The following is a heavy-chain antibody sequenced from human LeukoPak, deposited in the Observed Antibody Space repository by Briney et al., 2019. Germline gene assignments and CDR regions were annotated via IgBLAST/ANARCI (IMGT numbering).Heavy chain of an antibody. CDR2: INPNSGGT. CDR3: ASSRSSSVYYYYGMDV. D-gene: IGHD6-6*01. CDR1: GYTFTGYY. Sequence: GASVKVSCKASGYTFTGYYMHWVRQAPPEGLEWMGWINPNSGGTNYAQKFQVRVTMTRDTSISTAYMELSRLRSDDTAVYYCASSRSSSVYYYYGMDVWGQGTTVTVSS. J-gene: IGHJ6*02. V-gene: IGHV1-2*02.